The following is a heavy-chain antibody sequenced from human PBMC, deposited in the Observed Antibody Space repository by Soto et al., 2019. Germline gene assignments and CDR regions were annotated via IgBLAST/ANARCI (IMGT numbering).Heavy chain of an antibody. CDR2: IGGRGGST. CDR1: GFTFSSYA. D-gene: IGHD1-1*01. Sequence: LRLSCAASGFTFSSYAMTWVRQAPGKGLEWVSGIGGRGGSTNNADSVRGGVPIPRDNPKNTLYRKRNSRRAEDPALFYCAGAEDSHYYNSALDVWGKGPRVTVS. J-gene: IGHJ6*03. V-gene: IGHV3-23*01. CDR3: AGAEDSHYYNSALDV.